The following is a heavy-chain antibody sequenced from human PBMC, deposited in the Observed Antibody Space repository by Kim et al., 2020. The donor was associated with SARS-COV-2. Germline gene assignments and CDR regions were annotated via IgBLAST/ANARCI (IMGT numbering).Heavy chain of an antibody. Sequence: ASVKVSCKVSGYTLTELSMHWVRQAPGKGLEWMGGFDPEDGETIYAQKFQGRVTMTEDTSTDTAYMELSSLRSEDTAVYYCATVPGLRGWLPFDYWGQGTLVTVSS. D-gene: IGHD2-21*01. CDR3: ATVPGLRGWLPFDY. CDR2: FDPEDGET. V-gene: IGHV1-24*01. J-gene: IGHJ4*02. CDR1: GYTLTELS.